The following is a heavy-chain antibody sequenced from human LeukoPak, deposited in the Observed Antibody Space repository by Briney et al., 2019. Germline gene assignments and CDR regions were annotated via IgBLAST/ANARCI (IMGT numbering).Heavy chain of an antibody. V-gene: IGHV3-21*06. J-gene: IGHJ4*02. Sequence: GGSLRLSCAATGFTFSSYAMTWVRQAPGKGLEWVSSMSSGGSYIYYADSVRGRFTISRDNAKDSLFLLMNSLRVEDTAVYYCARGRPTGSSRRFVVQWGQGTLVTVSS. CDR1: GFTFSSYA. CDR3: ARGRPTGSSRRFVVQ. D-gene: IGHD2-15*01. CDR2: MSSGGSYI.